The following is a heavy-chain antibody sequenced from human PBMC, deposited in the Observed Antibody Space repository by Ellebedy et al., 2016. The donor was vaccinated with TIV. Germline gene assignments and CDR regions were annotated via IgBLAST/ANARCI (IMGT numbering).Heavy chain of an antibody. CDR2: VYYSGSP. J-gene: IGHJ4*02. CDR1: GGSISNSSYY. D-gene: IGHD1-14*01. V-gene: IGHV4-39*01. Sequence: MPSETLSLTCTVSGGSISNSSYYWGWIRQPPGTALEWIGSVYYSGSPYYNPSFKSRVTLSADTSKNQFSLNLRTVTAADTAVYYCAKSPSRKPGLIDSWGQGTLVTVSS. CDR3: AKSPSRKPGLIDS.